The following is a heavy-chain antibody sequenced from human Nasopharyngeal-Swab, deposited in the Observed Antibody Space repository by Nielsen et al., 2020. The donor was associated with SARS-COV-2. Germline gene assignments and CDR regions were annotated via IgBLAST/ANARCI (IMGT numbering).Heavy chain of an antibody. J-gene: IGHJ4*02. CDR3: ARADSSGWFFSD. Sequence: VRQMPGKGLEWVSYIGSSDSTTYYADSVKGRFTISRDNAKNSLYLQMNSLRVEDTGVYYCARADSSGWFFSDWGRGTLVTVSS. V-gene: IGHV3-48*03. CDR2: IGSSDSTT. D-gene: IGHD6-19*01.